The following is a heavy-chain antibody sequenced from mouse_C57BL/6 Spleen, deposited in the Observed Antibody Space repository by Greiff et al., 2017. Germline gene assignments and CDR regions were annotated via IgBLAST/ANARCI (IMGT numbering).Heavy chain of an antibody. CDR3: ARSGGGTDWYFDV. J-gene: IGHJ1*03. CDR2: IYPRSGNT. CDR1: GYTFTSYG. Sequence: QVQLQQSGAELARPGASVKLSCKASGYTFTSYGISWVKQRTGQGLEWIGEIYPRSGNTYYNEKFKGKATLTADKSSSTAYMELRSLTSEDSAVYFCARSGGGTDWYFDVWGTGTTVTVSS. D-gene: IGHD3-3*01. V-gene: IGHV1-81*01.